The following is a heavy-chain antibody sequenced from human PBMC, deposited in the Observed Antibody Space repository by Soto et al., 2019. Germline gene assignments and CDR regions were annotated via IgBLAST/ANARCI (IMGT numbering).Heavy chain of an antibody. D-gene: IGHD3-9*01. Sequence: QVQLVQSGAEVKKPGSSVKVSCKASGGTFSSYAISWVRQAPGQGLEWMGGIIPIFGTANYAQKFQGRVTMTADKSTSTAYMELSSLRSEDTAVYYCARDGGLRYFDWLSPFDYWGQGTLVTVSS. CDR1: GGTFSSYA. J-gene: IGHJ4*02. CDR2: IIPIFGTA. CDR3: ARDGGLRYFDWLSPFDY. V-gene: IGHV1-69*06.